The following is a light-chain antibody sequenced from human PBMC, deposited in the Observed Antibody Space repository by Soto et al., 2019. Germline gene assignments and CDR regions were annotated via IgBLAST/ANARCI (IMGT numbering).Light chain of an antibody. J-gene: IGKJ3*01. CDR2: GAF. CDR1: QSVDRNF. CDR3: HQHGGSPLFT. V-gene: IGKV3-20*01. Sequence: EIVLTQSPGTLSLSPGERATLSCRASQSVDRNFLAWHQHKPGQAPRLLIYGAFNRATGIPDRFSGSGSGAYFTLTISRLEPEDSAVYYCHQHGGSPLFTFGPGTKVDIK.